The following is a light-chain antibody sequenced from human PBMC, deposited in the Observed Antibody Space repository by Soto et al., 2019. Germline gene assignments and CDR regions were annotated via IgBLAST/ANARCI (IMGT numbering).Light chain of an antibody. J-gene: IGKJ3*01. CDR1: QDIRNF. CDR2: AAS. CDR3: QKYSSGPV. Sequence: DIQMTQSPTSLSASVGDRVTITCRASQDIRNFVAWYQQKPGKAPKLLIYAASTLQSGVPSRFSGSGSGTEFTLTINSLQPEDVPTYSCQKYSSGPVFGPGTKVEIK. V-gene: IGKV1-27*01.